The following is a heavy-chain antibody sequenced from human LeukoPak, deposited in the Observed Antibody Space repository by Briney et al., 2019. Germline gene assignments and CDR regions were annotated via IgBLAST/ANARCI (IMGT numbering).Heavy chain of an antibody. CDR2: IKSKTGGGTT. CDR3: TTVSVVVTA. D-gene: IGHD2-21*02. J-gene: IGHJ5*02. Sequence: PGGSLRLSCAASGFTFSNAWMSWVRQAPGKGLEWVGRIKSKTGGGTTDYAAPVKGRFTISRDDSKNTLYLQMNSLKTEDTAVYYCTTVSVVVTAWGQGTLVTVSS. CDR1: GFTFSNAW. V-gene: IGHV3-15*01.